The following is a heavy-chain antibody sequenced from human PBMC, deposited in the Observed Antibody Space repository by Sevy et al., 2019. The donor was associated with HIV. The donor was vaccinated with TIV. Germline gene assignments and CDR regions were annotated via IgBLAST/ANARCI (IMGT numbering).Heavy chain of an antibody. CDR2: IYYSGST. CDR3: ARENCSGGSCYSNWFDP. V-gene: IGHV4-30-4*01. CDR1: GGSISSGDYY. Sequence: SETLSLTCTVSGGSISSGDYYWSWIRQPPGKGLEWIGYIYYSGSTYYNPSLKSRVTISVVTSKNQFSLKLSSVTAADTAVYYCARENCSGGSCYSNWFDPWGQGTLVTVSS. D-gene: IGHD2-15*01. J-gene: IGHJ5*02.